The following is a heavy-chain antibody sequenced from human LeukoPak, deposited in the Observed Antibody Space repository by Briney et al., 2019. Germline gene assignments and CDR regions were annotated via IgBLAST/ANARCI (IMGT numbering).Heavy chain of an antibody. J-gene: IGHJ4*02. CDR3: ARRFLRLGELSPIDY. D-gene: IGHD3-16*02. V-gene: IGHV4-39*01. Sequence: PSQTLSLTCTVSGASISSESYYWGWIRQPPGKGLEWIGSIYYSGSTYYNPSLKSRVTISVDTSKNQFSLKLSSVTAADTAVYYCARRFLRLGELSPIDYWGQGTLVTVSS. CDR1: GASISSESYY. CDR2: IYYSGST.